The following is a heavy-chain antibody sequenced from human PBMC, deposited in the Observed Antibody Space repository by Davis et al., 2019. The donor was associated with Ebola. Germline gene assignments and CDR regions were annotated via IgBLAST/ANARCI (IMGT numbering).Heavy chain of an antibody. Sequence: GESLKISCAASGFSFSSYWMSWVRQAPGKGLEWVANIKQDGSEKYYVDSVEGRFTISRDNAKNSLYLQMSSLRAEDTAVYYCARGHGWLDYWGQGTLVTVSS. CDR2: IKQDGSEK. V-gene: IGHV3-7*03. CDR3: ARGHGWLDY. CDR1: GFSFSSYW. J-gene: IGHJ4*02. D-gene: IGHD6-19*01.